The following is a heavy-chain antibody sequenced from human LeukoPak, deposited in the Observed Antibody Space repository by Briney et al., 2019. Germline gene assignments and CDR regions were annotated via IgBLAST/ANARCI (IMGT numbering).Heavy chain of an antibody. Sequence: PSETLSPTCTVSGGSISRYYWSWIRQPPGKGLEWVGYIYSTGSTNSNPSLKSRVTISIDTSRNQFSLRLTSVTAADTAVYYCARHESAVGALFYWGQGTLVTVSP. CDR3: ARHESAVGALFY. CDR1: GGSISRYY. CDR2: IYSTGST. D-gene: IGHD1-26*01. V-gene: IGHV4-59*08. J-gene: IGHJ4*02.